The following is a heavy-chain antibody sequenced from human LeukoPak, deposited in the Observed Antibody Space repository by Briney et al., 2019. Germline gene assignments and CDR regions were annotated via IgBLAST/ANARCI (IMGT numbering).Heavy chain of an antibody. J-gene: IGHJ6*03. D-gene: IGHD4-11*01. V-gene: IGHV4-61*02. CDR1: GGSISSGSYY. Sequence: PSETLSLTCTVSGGSISSGSYYWSWIRQPAGKGLEWIGRIYTSGSTNYNPSLKSRVTISVDTSKNQFSLKLSSVTAADTAAYYCARECYSNYGYYMDVWGKGTTVTVSS. CDR3: ARECYSNYGYYMDV. CDR2: IYTSGST.